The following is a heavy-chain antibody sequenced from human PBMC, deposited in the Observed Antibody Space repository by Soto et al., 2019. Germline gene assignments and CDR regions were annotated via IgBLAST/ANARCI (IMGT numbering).Heavy chain of an antibody. J-gene: IGHJ6*02. CDR3: AKDRSSYYYYYGMDV. Sequence: QVQLVESGGGVVQPGRSLRLSCAASEFTFSSYGRHWVRQAPGKGLEWVAVISYDGSNKYYADSVKGRFTISRDNSKNTLYLQMNSLRAEDTAVYYCAKDRSSYYYYYGMDVWGQGTTVTVSS. V-gene: IGHV3-30*18. CDR2: ISYDGSNK. CDR1: EFTFSSYG. D-gene: IGHD6-13*01.